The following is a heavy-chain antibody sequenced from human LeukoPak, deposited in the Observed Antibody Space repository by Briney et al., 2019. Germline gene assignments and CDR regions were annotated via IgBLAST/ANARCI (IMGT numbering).Heavy chain of an antibody. D-gene: IGHD3-10*01. CDR3: ARAPGHGAAYYFDY. J-gene: IGHJ4*02. CDR1: GFTFSKFA. V-gene: IGHV3-30*04. CDR2: VSYDGSYK. Sequence: GGSLRLSCAAAGFTFSKFAMHWVRQAPGKGLEWVAVVSYDGSYKYYADSVKGRFTISRDNSKNTLYLQMNSLRAEDTAVYYCARAPGHGAAYYFDYWGQGTLVTVSS.